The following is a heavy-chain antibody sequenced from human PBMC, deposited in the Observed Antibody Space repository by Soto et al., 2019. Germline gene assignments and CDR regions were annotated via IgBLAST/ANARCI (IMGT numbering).Heavy chain of an antibody. V-gene: IGHV3-23*01. CDR1: GFTFSSYA. Sequence: EVQLLESGGGLVQPGGSLRLSCAASGFTFSSYAMSWVRQAPGKGLEWVSAISDSGGSTYYADSVKGRFTISRDNSKNTLYLQMNSLSAEDTAVYFSAKEMYSSGWYVGWFDPWGQGTLVTVSS. J-gene: IGHJ5*02. D-gene: IGHD6-19*01. CDR2: ISDSGGST. CDR3: AKEMYSSGWYVGWFDP.